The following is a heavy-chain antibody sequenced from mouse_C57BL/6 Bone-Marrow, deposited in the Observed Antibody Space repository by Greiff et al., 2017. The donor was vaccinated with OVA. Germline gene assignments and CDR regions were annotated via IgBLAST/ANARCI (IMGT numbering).Heavy chain of an antibody. CDR2: IYPGGGYT. V-gene: IGHV1-63*01. D-gene: IGHD1-1*01. CDR3: ARIGGSYWYVDV. J-gene: IGHJ1*03. Sequence: VQLQQSGAELVRPGTSVKMSCKASGYTFTNYWIGWAKQRPGHGLAWIGDIYPGGGYTNYNEKFKGKATLTADKSSSTAYMQFSSLTSEDSAIYYCARIGGSYWYVDVWGTGTTVTVSS. CDR1: GYTFTNYW.